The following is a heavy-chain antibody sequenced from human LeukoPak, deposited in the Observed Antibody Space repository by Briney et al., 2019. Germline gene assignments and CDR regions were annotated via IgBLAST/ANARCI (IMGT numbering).Heavy chain of an antibody. D-gene: IGHD3-16*02. CDR2: ISSSSSYI. Sequence: GGSLRLSCAASGFTFSSYSMNSARQAPGKGLEWVSSISSSSSYIYYADSVKGRFTISRDNAKHSLYLQMNSLRAEDTAVYYCARDKGSFGGVIAFDYWGQGTLVTVSS. V-gene: IGHV3-21*01. CDR1: GFTFSSYS. J-gene: IGHJ4*02. CDR3: ARDKGSFGGVIAFDY.